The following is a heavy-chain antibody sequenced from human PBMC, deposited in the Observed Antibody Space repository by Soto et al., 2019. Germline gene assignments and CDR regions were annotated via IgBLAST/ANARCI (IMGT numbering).Heavy chain of an antibody. CDR1: GFPFSSYA. CDR3: AKYTSWLANFDF. CDR2: ISGSGGST. V-gene: IGHV3-23*01. Sequence: GGSLRLSCLASGFPFSSYAMTWVRPAPGKGLEWVSGISGSGGSTYYADSVKGRFTVSRDNSKNTVYLQMNSLRGEDTAVYYCAKYTSWLANFDFWGHGTLVTVSS. D-gene: IGHD2-2*01. J-gene: IGHJ4*01.